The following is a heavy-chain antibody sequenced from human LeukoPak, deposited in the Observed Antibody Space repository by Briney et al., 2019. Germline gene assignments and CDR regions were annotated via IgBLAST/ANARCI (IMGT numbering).Heavy chain of an antibody. CDR2: MNSNAGST. CDR1: GSTFTTFP. V-gene: IGHV3-64*02. J-gene: IGHJ4*02. CDR3: ARGRGGHYDY. D-gene: IGHD3-10*01. Sequence: PGRSLRLSCVGSGSTFTTFPIHWVRPSPGKGREYVSAMNSNAGSTYYADSVKGTFTISRDNSKNTLYLQMGSLSAEDMARYYCARGRGGHYDYWGQGTLVTVSS.